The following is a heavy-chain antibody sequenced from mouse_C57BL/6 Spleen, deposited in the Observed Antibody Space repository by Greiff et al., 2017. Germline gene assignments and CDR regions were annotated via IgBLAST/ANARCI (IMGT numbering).Heavy chain of an antibody. V-gene: IGHV1-22*01. J-gene: IGHJ2*01. D-gene: IGHD4-1*01. CDR3: ARGDWDVDY. CDR2: INPNNGGT. CDR1: GYTFTDYN. Sequence: VQLKESGPELVKPGASVKMSCKASGYTFTDYNMHWVKQSHGKSLEWIGYINPNNGGTSYNQKFKGKATLTVNKSSSTAYMELRSLTSGDSAVYYCARGDWDVDYWGQGTTLTVSS.